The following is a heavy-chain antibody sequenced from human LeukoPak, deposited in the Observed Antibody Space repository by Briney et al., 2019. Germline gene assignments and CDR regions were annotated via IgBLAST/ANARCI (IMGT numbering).Heavy chain of an antibody. CDR3: VGQYTGYSYGYIHY. V-gene: IGHV4-39*01. D-gene: IGHD5-18*01. Sequence: PSETLSLTCTVSGGSISSSSYYWGWIRQPPGKGLEWIGSIYYSGSTYYNPSLKSRVTISVDTSKNQFSLKLRSVTAADTAVYYCVGQYTGYSYGYIHYWGQGTLVTVSS. CDR2: IYYSGST. J-gene: IGHJ4*02. CDR1: GGSISSSSYY.